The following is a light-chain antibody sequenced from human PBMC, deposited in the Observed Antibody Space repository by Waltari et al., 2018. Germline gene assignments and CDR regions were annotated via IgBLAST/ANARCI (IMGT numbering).Light chain of an antibody. CDR3: QHYRSSPPP. CDR1: QSVSSGY. J-gene: IGKJ1*01. V-gene: IGKV3-20*01. Sequence: EIVLTQSPGTLSLSPGDRATLSCRASQSVSSGYLAWYQQEPGQAPRLLIYGASNRAAGIPDRFSGGGSGTDFTLTISRLEPEDFAVYYCQHYRSSPPPFGQGTNVEIK. CDR2: GAS.